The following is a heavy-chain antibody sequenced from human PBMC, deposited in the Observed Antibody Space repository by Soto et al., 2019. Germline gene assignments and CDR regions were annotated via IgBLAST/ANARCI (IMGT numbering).Heavy chain of an antibody. CDR1: GGTFSSYA. D-gene: IGHD2-2*01. Sequence: SVKVSCKASGGTFSSYAISWVRQAPGQGLEWMGGIIPIFGTANYAQKFQGRVTITADKSTSTAYMELSSLRSEDTAVYYCARGHSCSSTSCSTGGMDVWGQGTTVTVSS. CDR3: ARGHSCSSTSCSTGGMDV. CDR2: IIPIFGTA. J-gene: IGHJ6*02. V-gene: IGHV1-69*06.